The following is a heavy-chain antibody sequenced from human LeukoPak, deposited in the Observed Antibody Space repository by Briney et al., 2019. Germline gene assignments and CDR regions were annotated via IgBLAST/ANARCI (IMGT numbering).Heavy chain of an antibody. D-gene: IGHD3-22*01. CDR2: ISSSSSYI. V-gene: IGHV3-21*01. J-gene: IGHJ4*02. CDR3: ASSPPSSGYYIDY. CDR1: GFTFSSYS. Sequence: PGGSLRLSCAASGFTFSSYSMNWVRQAPGKGLEWVSSISSSSSYIYYADSVKGRFTISRDNAKNSLYLQMNSLRAEDTAVYYCASSPPSSGYYIDYWGQGTLVTVSS.